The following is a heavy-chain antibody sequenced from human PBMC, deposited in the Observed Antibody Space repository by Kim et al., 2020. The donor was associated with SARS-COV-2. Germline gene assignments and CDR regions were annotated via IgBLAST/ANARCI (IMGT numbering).Heavy chain of an antibody. CDR2: ISSSSSYI. J-gene: IGHJ3*02. Sequence: GGSLRLSCAASGFTFSSYSMNWVRQAPGKGLEWVSSISSSSSYIYYADSVKGRFTISRDNAKNSLYLQMNSLRAEDTAVYYCARTPRGSEWFGELEGGAFDIWGQGTMVPVSS. V-gene: IGHV3-21*01. CDR1: GFTFSSYS. D-gene: IGHD3-10*01. CDR3: ARTPRGSEWFGELEGGAFDI.